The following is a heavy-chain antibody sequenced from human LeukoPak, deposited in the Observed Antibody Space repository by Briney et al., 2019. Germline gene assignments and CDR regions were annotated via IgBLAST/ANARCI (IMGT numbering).Heavy chain of an antibody. V-gene: IGHV3-49*04. D-gene: IGHD3-9*01. CDR3: TRGTFDWLSQPYFDY. CDR2: IRSKAYGGTT. CDR1: GFTFSSYG. Sequence: GGSLRLSCAASGFTFSSYGMHWVRQAPGKGLEWVGFIRSKAYGGTTEYAASVKGRFTISRDDSKSIAYLQMNSLKTEDTAVYYCTRGTFDWLSQPYFDYWGQGTLVTVSS. J-gene: IGHJ4*02.